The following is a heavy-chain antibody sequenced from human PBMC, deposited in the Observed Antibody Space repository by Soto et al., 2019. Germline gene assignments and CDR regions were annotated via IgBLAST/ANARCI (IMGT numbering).Heavy chain of an antibody. CDR2: IWYDGSNK. Sequence: SLRLSCAASGFTFSSYGMHWVRQAPGKGLEWVAVIWYDGSNKYYADSVKGRFTISRDNSKNTLYLQMNSLRAEDTAVYYCARDRHGDYEDNWFDPWGQGTLVTVSS. CDR1: GFTFSSYG. V-gene: IGHV3-33*01. D-gene: IGHD4-17*01. CDR3: ARDRHGDYEDNWFDP. J-gene: IGHJ5*02.